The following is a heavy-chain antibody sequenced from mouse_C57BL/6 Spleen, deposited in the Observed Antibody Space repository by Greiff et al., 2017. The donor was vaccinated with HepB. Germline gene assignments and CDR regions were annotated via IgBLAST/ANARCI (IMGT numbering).Heavy chain of an antibody. CDR2: ISSGGDYI. J-gene: IGHJ4*01. V-gene: IGHV5-9-1*02. CDR1: GSTFSSYA. D-gene: IGHD2-3*01. CDR3: TSIYDGYYYYYAMDY. Sequence: EVHLVESGEGLVRPGGSLKLSCAASGSTFSSYAMSWVRQTPEKRLEWVAYISSGGDYIYYADTVKGRFTISRDNARNTLYLQMSSLKSEDTAMYYCTSIYDGYYYYYAMDYWGQGTSVTVSS.